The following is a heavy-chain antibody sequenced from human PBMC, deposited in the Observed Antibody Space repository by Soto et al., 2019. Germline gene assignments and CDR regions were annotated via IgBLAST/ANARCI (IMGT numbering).Heavy chain of an antibody. J-gene: IGHJ4*02. Sequence: PGGSLRLSCAASGFTFSTYSMNWVRQSPGKGLEWISYISGSSSTIYYADSVKGRFTISRDNAKNSLYLKMNSLRADDTAIYYCARDRYGDYSIDYWGQGTLVTSPQ. CDR3: ARDRYGDYSIDY. CDR1: GFTFSTYS. CDR2: ISGSSSTI. V-gene: IGHV3-48*01. D-gene: IGHD4-17*01.